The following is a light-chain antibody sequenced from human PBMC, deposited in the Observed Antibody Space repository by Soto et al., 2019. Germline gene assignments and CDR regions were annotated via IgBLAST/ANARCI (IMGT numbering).Light chain of an antibody. J-gene: IGKJ1*01. CDR1: QSVSSGH. V-gene: IGKV3-20*01. Sequence: DIVLTQSPGTLSLSPGERASLSCRASQSVSSGHLAWYQQKPGQAPRLLIYGASSRATGIPDRFSGSGSGTDFTLTNSRLEPEDYAVYYCQQYGHSLWTFGQGTKVDIK. CDR2: GAS. CDR3: QQYGHSLWT.